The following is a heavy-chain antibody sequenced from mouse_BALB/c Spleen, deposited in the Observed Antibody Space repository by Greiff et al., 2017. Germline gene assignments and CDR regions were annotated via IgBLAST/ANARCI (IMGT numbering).Heavy chain of an antibody. CDR3: ARSPITTASLFDY. V-gene: IGHV5-17*02. Sequence: EVMLVESGGGLVQPGGSRKLSCAASGFTFSSFGIHWVRQAPEKGLEWVAYISSGSSTIYYADTVKGRFTISRDNPKNTLFLQMTSLRSEDTAMYYCARSPITTASLFDYWGQGTTLTVSS. D-gene: IGHD1-2*01. CDR1: GFTFSSFG. CDR2: ISSGSSTI. J-gene: IGHJ2*01.